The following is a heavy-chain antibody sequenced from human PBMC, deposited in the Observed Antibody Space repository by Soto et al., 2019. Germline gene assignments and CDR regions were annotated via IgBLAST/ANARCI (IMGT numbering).Heavy chain of an antibody. J-gene: IGHJ3*01. CDR2: ISRASNVI. V-gene: IGHV3-21*06. CDR1: GFSFHYYT. CDR3: ATSGDLTADRVFDF. Sequence: EVLLVESGGGLVKPGESLRLSCAASGFSFHYYTMNWVRQAPGKGLEWVSAISRASNVIFYADSVEGRFTISRDNAQNLLYLNMNSLRAEDTAIYYCATSGDLTADRVFDFWGQGTVVTVS. D-gene: IGHD1-26*01.